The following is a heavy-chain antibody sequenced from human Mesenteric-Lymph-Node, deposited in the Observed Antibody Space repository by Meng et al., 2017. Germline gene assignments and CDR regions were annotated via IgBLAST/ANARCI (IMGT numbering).Heavy chain of an antibody. Sequence: GESLKISCAASGFTFGNTWMSWVRQAPGKGLEWVAVIWYDGSNKYYADSVKGRFTISRDNSKNTLYLQMNSLRAEDTAVYYCARDSYLYCSGGSCPPQSWGQGTLVTVSS. V-gene: IGHV3-33*08. CDR3: ARDSYLYCSGGSCPPQS. J-gene: IGHJ4*02. D-gene: IGHD2-15*01. CDR2: IWYDGSNK. CDR1: GFTFGNTW.